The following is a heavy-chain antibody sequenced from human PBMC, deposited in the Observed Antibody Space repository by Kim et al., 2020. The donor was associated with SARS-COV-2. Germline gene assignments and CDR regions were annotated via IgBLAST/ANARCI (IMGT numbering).Heavy chain of an antibody. V-gene: IGHV4-59*02. CDR3: ARGRYDFWSGYSPLPQNYFVY. D-gene: IGHD3-3*01. CDR1: WGGDRREE. CDR2: SYDSGST. Sequence: SETLSLTCTVAWGGDRREEGGERGKKGGKGREGRGKSYDSGSTNGNPARKRRVTISVDTYKNQFSLKLSSVTAADTAVYYCARGRYDFWSGYSPLPQNYFVYWGQGTLVSVSS. J-gene: IGHJ4*02.